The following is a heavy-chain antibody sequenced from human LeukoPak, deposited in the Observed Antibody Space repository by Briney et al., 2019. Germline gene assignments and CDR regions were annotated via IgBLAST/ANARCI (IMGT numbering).Heavy chain of an antibody. Sequence: SVKVSCKASGGTFSSYAISWVRQAPGQGLEWMGGIIPIFGTANYAQKFQGRVTITADESTSTAYMELSSLRSEDTAVYYCARGKPNGSGYPKLYYFDYWGQGTLVTVSS. CDR2: IIPIFGTA. V-gene: IGHV1-69*13. J-gene: IGHJ4*02. D-gene: IGHD3-22*01. CDR3: ARGKPNGSGYPKLYYFDY. CDR1: GGTFSSYA.